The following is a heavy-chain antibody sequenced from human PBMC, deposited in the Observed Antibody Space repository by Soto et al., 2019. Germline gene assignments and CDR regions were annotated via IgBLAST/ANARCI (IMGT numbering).Heavy chain of an antibody. Sequence: QVQLGQSGAEVKKPGAAVKVSCKTYGYIFTAYSMHWVRQAPVQGLEWMGGVNPSGGSAHYAQSFEGRVTMTRDTSTSTCYMELSSRRSEDTAVYYCAREEHCRGGTCYSEYFHHWGQGTRFTDSS. V-gene: IGHV1-46*01. CDR2: VNPSGGSA. CDR3: AREEHCRGGTCYSEYFHH. J-gene: IGHJ1*01. D-gene: IGHD2-15*01. CDR1: GYIFTAYS.